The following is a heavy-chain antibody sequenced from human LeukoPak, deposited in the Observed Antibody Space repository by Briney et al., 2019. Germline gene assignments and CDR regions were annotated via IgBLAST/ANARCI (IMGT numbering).Heavy chain of an antibody. D-gene: IGHD3-22*01. CDR2: ILYSGSP. Sequence: PSETLSLTCSVSGGSMRRDYWNRIRLPPGKGLEWVGEILYSGSPKYRASLKSRLTMSIDTAKNQLSLKLRSVTAADTAIYYCARATPRPSYYDDTSGFYYYFDYWGHGVPVTVSS. V-gene: IGHV4-59*01. J-gene: IGHJ4*01. CDR3: ARATPRPSYYDDTSGFYYYFDY. CDR1: GGSMRRDY.